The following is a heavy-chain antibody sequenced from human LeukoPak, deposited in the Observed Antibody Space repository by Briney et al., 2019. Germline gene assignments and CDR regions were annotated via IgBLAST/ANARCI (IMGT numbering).Heavy chain of an antibody. J-gene: IGHJ5*02. CDR3: ARLRGISLDP. D-gene: IGHD1-14*01. Sequence: SETLSLTCSVSGGSISSSSYYWGWIRQPPGKGLEWIGSIYYSGSTYYSPSLKSRVTISVDTSKNQFSLKLSSVTAADTAVYYCARLRGISLDPWGQGTLVTASS. CDR1: GGSISSSSYY. V-gene: IGHV4-39*01. CDR2: IYYSGST.